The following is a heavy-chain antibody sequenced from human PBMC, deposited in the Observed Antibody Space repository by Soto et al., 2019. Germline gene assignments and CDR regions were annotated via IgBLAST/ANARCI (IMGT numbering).Heavy chain of an antibody. D-gene: IGHD2-8*01. J-gene: IGHJ6*02. Sequence: PGGSLRLSCAASGFNFRIYGMHWVRQAPGKGLEWVAVIWSDGSSKYYADSVKGRFTISKDNYNNTLFLQMDSLRAEDTAVYYCATDPVLTPSVWGQGITVTVSS. V-gene: IGHV3-33*01. CDR1: GFNFRIYG. CDR3: ATDPVLTPSV. CDR2: IWSDGSSK.